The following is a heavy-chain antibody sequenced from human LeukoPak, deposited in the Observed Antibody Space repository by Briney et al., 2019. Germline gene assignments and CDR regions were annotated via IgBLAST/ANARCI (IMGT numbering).Heavy chain of an antibody. D-gene: IGHD3-10*01. CDR1: GFTLSNAW. J-gene: IGHJ4*02. V-gene: IGHV3-21*01. CDR2: ISSSSSYI. CDR3: ARDLGFSSHGVDY. Sequence: GGSLRLSCAASGFTLSNAWMNWVRQAPGKGLEWVSSISSSSSYIYYADSVKGRFTISRDNAKNSLYLQMNSLGAEDTAVYYCARDLGFSSHGVDYWGQGTLVTVSS.